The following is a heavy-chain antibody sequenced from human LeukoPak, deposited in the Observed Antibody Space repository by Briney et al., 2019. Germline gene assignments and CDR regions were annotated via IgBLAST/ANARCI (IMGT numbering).Heavy chain of an antibody. CDR2: ISYDGSNK. CDR1: GFTFSSYG. V-gene: IGHV3-30*18. D-gene: IGHD6-13*01. Sequence: GRSLRLSCAASGFTFSSYGMHWVRQAPGKGLEWVAVISYDGSNKYYADSVKGRFTISRDNSKNTLYLQMNSLRAEDTAVYYCAKDTTQQLVRQDYWGQGTLVTVSS. J-gene: IGHJ4*02. CDR3: AKDTTQQLVRQDY.